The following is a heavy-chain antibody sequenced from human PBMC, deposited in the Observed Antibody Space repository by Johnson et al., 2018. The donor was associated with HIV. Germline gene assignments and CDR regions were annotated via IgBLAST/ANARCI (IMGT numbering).Heavy chain of an antibody. D-gene: IGHD5-24*01. Sequence: VHLVESGGGLVQPGGSLRLSCAASAFTFSSYAIHWVRQAPGKGLEWVAFIRYDGSDKYYADSVKGRFTISRDDARNTLYLQMNSLRIEDTGLYYCATDGDDGDGPDGTKGAFDIWGHGTMVTVSS. J-gene: IGHJ3*02. CDR3: ATDGDDGDGPDGTKGAFDI. CDR2: IRYDGSDK. V-gene: IGHV3-30*02. CDR1: AFTFSSYA.